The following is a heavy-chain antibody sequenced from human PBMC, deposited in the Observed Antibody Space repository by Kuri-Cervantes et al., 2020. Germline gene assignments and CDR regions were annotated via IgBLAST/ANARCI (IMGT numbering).Heavy chain of an antibody. CDR2: ISWNSGSI. CDR1: GFTFDDYA. Sequence: SLKISCAASGFTFDDYAMHWVRQAPGKGLEWVSGISWNSGSIGYADSVKGRFTISRDNAKNSLYLQMNSLRAEDTAVYYCVNRVTMVRGVKGSGYYYGMDVWGQGTTVTVSS. CDR3: VNRVTMVRGVKGSGYYYGMDV. V-gene: IGHV3-9*01. J-gene: IGHJ6*02. D-gene: IGHD3-10*01.